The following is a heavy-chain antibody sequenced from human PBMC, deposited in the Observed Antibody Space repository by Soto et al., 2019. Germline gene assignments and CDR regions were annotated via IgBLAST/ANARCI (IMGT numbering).Heavy chain of an antibody. Sequence: SETLSLTCGVSGFPVSYGYYWGWIRQPPGKGLEGLGSIYQSGKTYYNPSLKSRLTRSMDTSRNEFSLRLRSVTAADTAVYFCARLYRSSVSCYNDYWGPGVLVTVSS. CDR1: GFPVSYGYY. CDR2: IYQSGKT. CDR3: ARLYRSSVSCYNDY. D-gene: IGHD2-2*01. V-gene: IGHV4-38-2*01. J-gene: IGHJ4*02.